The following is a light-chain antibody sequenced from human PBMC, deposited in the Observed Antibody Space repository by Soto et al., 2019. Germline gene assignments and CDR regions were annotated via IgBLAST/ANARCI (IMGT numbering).Light chain of an antibody. CDR2: SNN. J-gene: IGLJ1*01. Sequence: QSVLTQPPSASGTPGQRVTISCSGSNSNIRSNTVNWYQQLPGTAPKLLIYSNNQRPSGVPDRFSGSKSGTSASLAISGLQSEDETDYYCAAWDDILNGHVFGAGTKVTVL. CDR3: AAWDDILNGHV. V-gene: IGLV1-44*01. CDR1: NSNIRSNT.